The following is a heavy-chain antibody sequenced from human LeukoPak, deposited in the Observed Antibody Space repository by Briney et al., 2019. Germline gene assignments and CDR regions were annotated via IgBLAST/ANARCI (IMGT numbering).Heavy chain of an antibody. D-gene: IGHD4-17*01. Sequence: SETLSLTCTVSGGSISTYYWSWIRQPAGKGLEWIGRIYTSGNTNYNPSLKSRVAMSVDTSKNKFSLTLSSVIAADTAVYYCARIDDYGDYRFDYWGQGTLVTVSS. CDR2: IYTSGNT. V-gene: IGHV4-4*07. CDR1: GGSISTYY. J-gene: IGHJ4*02. CDR3: ARIDDYGDYRFDY.